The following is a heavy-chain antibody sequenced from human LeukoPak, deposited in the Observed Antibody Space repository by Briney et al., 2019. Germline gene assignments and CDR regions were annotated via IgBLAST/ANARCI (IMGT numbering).Heavy chain of an antibody. Sequence: GASVKVSCKASGYTFTSYSIHWVRQAPGQRLEWMGWINAGNGDTKYSQKFQGRVTITRDTSASTAYMELSSLGSEDTAVYYCARSRSCDYWGQGTLVTVSS. V-gene: IGHV1-3*01. CDR1: GYTFTSYS. CDR3: ARSRSCDY. CDR2: INAGNGDT. J-gene: IGHJ4*02.